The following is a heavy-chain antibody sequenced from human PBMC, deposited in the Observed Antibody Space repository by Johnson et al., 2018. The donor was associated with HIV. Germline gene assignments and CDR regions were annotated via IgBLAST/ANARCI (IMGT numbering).Heavy chain of an antibody. Sequence: VQLVESGGGVVRPGGSLRLSCAASGFTFDDYGMSWVRPAPGKGLEWVSGINWNGGSTGYADSVKGRFTIYRDNARNSLYLQMNSLRAEDTAVYYCASDSQRPLFGVVIKGDGFDIWGQGTMVTVSS. CDR2: INWNGGST. J-gene: IGHJ3*02. CDR3: ASDSQRPLFGVVIKGDGFDI. D-gene: IGHD3-3*01. CDR1: GFTFDDYG. V-gene: IGHV3-20*04.